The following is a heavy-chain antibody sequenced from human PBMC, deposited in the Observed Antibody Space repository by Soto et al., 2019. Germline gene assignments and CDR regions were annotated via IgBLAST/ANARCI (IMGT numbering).Heavy chain of an antibody. CDR1: GGTFSSYA. J-gene: IGHJ6*02. V-gene: IGHV1-69*13. CDR2: IIPIFGTA. Sequence: SVKVSCKASGGTFSSYAISWVRQAPGQGLEWMGGIIPIFGTANYAQKFQGRVTITADESTSTAYMELSSLRSEDTAVYYCAREGVGDIVVVPAADYYYYGMDVWGQGTTVTVSS. CDR3: AREGVGDIVVVPAADYYYYGMDV. D-gene: IGHD2-2*01.